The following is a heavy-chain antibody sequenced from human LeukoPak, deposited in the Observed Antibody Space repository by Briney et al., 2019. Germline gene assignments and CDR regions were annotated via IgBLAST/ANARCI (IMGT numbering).Heavy chain of an antibody. D-gene: IGHD4-23*01. Sequence: PSETLSLTCAVYGGSFSGYYWSWIRQPPGKGLEWIGEINHSGSTNYNPSLKSRVTISVDTPKNQFSLKLSSVTAADTAVYYCAREKIDYGGFYWYFDLWGRGTLVTVSS. CDR1: GGSFSGYY. CDR2: INHSGST. J-gene: IGHJ2*01. V-gene: IGHV4-34*01. CDR3: AREKIDYGGFYWYFDL.